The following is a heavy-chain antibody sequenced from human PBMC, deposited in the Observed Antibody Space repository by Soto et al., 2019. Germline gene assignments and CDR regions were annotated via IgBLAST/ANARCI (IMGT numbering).Heavy chain of an antibody. CDR3: ARDRDSGSYDGWFDP. D-gene: IGHD1-26*01. CDR2: IIPIFGTA. CDR1: GGTFSSYA. Sequence: QVQLVQSGAEVKKPGSSVKVSCKASGGTFSSYAISWVRQAPGQGLEWMGGIIPIFGTANYAQKFQGRVTLTADKSTSTAYMELSSLRSEDTAVYYCARDRDSGSYDGWFDPWGQGTLVTVSS. V-gene: IGHV1-69*06. J-gene: IGHJ5*02.